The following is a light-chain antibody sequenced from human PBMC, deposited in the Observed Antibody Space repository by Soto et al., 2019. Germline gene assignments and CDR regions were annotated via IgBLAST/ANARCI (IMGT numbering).Light chain of an antibody. Sequence: QSVLTRPRSVSGSPGQSGTFSCTGTSSDVGAYIYVSWYQQHPGKAPKLIIYDVIKRPSGVPDRFSGSKSGNTASLTISGLQAEDEADYYCCSYAGSYTHVFGTGTKVTVL. J-gene: IGLJ1*01. V-gene: IGLV2-11*01. CDR1: SSDVGAYIY. CDR2: DVI. CDR3: CSYAGSYTHV.